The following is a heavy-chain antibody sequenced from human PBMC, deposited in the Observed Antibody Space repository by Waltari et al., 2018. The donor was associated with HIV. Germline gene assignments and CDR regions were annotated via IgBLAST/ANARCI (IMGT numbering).Heavy chain of an antibody. V-gene: IGHV3-15*01. Sequence: EVQLVESGGGLVKPGESLRFSFAASVFDFKTYWMSWFRQAPEKGLEWVGRIKSKQSGGTVDYAAPVKGRFTISRDDSKNRMYLQMDSLESEDTAVYYCTTGSSGAEDYWGQGTLVTVSS. D-gene: IGHD3-22*01. CDR1: VFDFKTYW. J-gene: IGHJ4*02. CDR3: TTGSSGAEDY. CDR2: IKSKQSGGTV.